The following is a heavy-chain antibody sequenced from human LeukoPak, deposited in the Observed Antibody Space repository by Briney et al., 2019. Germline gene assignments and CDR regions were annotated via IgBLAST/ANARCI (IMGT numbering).Heavy chain of an antibody. D-gene: IGHD3-10*01. CDR3: AREPISSGTYYPRSDY. V-gene: IGHV1-18*01. CDR1: GYAFANYG. J-gene: IGHJ4*02. Sequence: ASVKVSCKASGYAFANYGFAWVRQAPGQGLEWMGWINTYNGNTKYSQKLQGRVTVTTDTSTSTAYMELRSLASDDTAVYYCAREPISSGTYYPRSDYWGQGTLVTVSS. CDR2: INTYNGNT.